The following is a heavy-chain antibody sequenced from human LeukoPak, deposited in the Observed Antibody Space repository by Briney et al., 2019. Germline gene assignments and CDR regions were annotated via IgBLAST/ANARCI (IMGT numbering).Heavy chain of an antibody. V-gene: IGHV3-7*01. CDR3: ARDRVGWGWSLEY. Sequence: GGSLRLSCAASGFTFSRFYMTWVRNAPGQGLAWVATVKHDGSEQYYVDSVKGRFTISRDNAKSSLFLQMNSLRADDTAICVCARDRVGWGWSLEYWGQGTLVTVSS. CDR1: GFTFSRFY. D-gene: IGHD3-16*01. CDR2: VKHDGSEQ. J-gene: IGHJ4*02.